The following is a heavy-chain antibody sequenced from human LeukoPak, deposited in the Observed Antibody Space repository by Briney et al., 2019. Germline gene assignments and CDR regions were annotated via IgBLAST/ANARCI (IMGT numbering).Heavy chain of an antibody. CDR1: GFTFSDYS. V-gene: IGHV3-21*01. Sequence: GGSLRLSCAASGFTFSDYSMNWVRQAPGKGLEWVSSISRRSRHVYYAGSVKGRFTISRDDARNSLYLQMNSLRAEDMAVYYCAWPGYYYDSSGYFIWGQGTLVTVSS. D-gene: IGHD3-22*01. J-gene: IGHJ4*02. CDR3: AWPGYYYDSSGYFI. CDR2: ISRRSRHV.